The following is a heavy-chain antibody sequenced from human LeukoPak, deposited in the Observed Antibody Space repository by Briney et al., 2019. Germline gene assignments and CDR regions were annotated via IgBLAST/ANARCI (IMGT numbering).Heavy chain of an antibody. Sequence: SVKVSCKASGGTFSSYAISWVRQAPGQGLEWMGGIIPIFGTANYAQKLQGRVTMTTDTSTSTAYMELRSLRSDDTAVYYCARDRRSSAEYFQHWGQGTLVTVSS. J-gene: IGHJ1*01. CDR3: ARDRRSSAEYFQH. D-gene: IGHD1-26*01. CDR2: IIPIFGTA. V-gene: IGHV1-69*05. CDR1: GGTFSSYA.